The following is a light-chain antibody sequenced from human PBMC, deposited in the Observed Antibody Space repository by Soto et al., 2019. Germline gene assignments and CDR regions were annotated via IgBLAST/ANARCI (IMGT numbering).Light chain of an antibody. CDR2: HAS. CDR3: QQSFSNPRT. J-gene: IGKJ1*01. V-gene: IGKV1-8*01. CDR1: QGISSY. Sequence: AIRMTQSPSSLSASTGDRVTITCRASQGISSYLAWYQQKPGKAPKLLIYHASSLESGVPSKFSGSGSGTDFTLTISSLQPEDFATYYCQQSFSNPRTFGQGTKVDIK.